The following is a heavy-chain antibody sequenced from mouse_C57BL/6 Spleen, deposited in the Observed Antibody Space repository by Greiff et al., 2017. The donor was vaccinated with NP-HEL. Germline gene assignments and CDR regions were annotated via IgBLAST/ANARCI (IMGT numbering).Heavy chain of an antibody. CDR3: ARSRGYYAMDY. Sequence: VKVVESGPELVKPGASVKISCKASGYTFTSYDLNWVKQRPGQGLEWIGWIYPLVGSTKYNEKFKGKATLTVDTSSSTAYMELHSLTSEDSAVYFCARSRGYYAMDYWGQGTSVTVSS. V-gene: IGHV1-85*01. CDR2: IYPLVGST. CDR1: GYTFTSYD. J-gene: IGHJ4*01.